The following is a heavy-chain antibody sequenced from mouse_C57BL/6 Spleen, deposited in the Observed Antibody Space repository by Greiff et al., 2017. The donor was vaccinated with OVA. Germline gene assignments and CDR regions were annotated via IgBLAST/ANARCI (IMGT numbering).Heavy chain of an antibody. CDR2: IYPGDGDT. J-gene: IGHJ2*01. V-gene: IGHV1-82*01. CDR3: ARGADY. CDR1: GYAFSSSW. Sequence: VKLMESGPELVKPGASVKISCKASGYAFSSSWMNWVKQRPGKGLEWIGRIYPGDGDTNYNGKFKGKATLTADKSSSTAYMQLSSLTSEDSAVYFCARGADYWGQGTTLTVSS.